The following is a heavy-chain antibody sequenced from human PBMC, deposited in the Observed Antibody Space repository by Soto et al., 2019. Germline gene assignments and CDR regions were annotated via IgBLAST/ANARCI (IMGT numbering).Heavy chain of an antibody. Sequence: EVQLVESGGGLVQPGGSLRLSCAASGFTFSSYSMNWVRQAPGKGLEWVSYISSSSSTIYYADSVKGRFTSSTDKAKNSLYLQMISLRDEDTAVYYCARVPPIVGGLDYWGQGTLVTVSS. J-gene: IGHJ4*02. CDR1: GFTFSSYS. D-gene: IGHD1-26*01. V-gene: IGHV3-48*02. CDR3: ARVPPIVGGLDY. CDR2: ISSSSSTI.